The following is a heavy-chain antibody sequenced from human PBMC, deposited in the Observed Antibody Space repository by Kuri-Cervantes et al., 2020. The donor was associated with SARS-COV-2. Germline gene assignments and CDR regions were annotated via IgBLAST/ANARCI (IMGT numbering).Heavy chain of an antibody. CDR1: GGSTSSSSYY. CDR3: ARELGVPAATYFDY. J-gene: IGHJ4*02. V-gene: IGHV4-39*07. D-gene: IGHD2-2*01. CDR2: IYYSGST. Sequence: SETLSLTCTVSGGSTSSSSYYWGWIRQPPGKGLEWIGSIYYSGSTYYNPSLKSRVTISVDTSKNQFSLKLSSVTAADTAVYYCARELGVPAATYFDYWGQGTLVTVSS.